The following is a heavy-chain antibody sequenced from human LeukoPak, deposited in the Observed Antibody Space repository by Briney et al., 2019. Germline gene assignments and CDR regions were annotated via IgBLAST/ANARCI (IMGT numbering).Heavy chain of an antibody. CDR3: ARGQAVVVAATTGDIDY. CDR2: ISYDGSNK. Sequence: GGSLRLSCAASGFTFSSYAMHWVRQAPGKGLEWVAVISYDGSNKYYADSVKGRFTISRDNSKNTLYLQMNSLRAEDTAVYYCARGQAVVVAATTGDIDYWGQGTLVTVSS. CDR1: GFTFSSYA. J-gene: IGHJ4*02. D-gene: IGHD2-15*01. V-gene: IGHV3-30-3*01.